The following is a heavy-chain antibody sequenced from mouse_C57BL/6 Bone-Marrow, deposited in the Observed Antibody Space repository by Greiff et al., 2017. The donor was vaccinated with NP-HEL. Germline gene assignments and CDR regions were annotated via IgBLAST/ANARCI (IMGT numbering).Heavy chain of an antibody. CDR2: IYPGDGDT. D-gene: IGHD2-3*01. CDR3: ARLQGWLLFYAMDY. Sequence: VQLVESGAELVKPGASVKISCKASGYAFSSYWMNWVKQRPGKGLEWIGQIYPGDGDTNYNGKFKGKATLTADKSSSTAYMQLSSLTSEDSAVYFCARLQGWLLFYAMDYWGQGTSVTVSS. CDR1: GYAFSSYW. V-gene: IGHV1-80*01. J-gene: IGHJ4*01.